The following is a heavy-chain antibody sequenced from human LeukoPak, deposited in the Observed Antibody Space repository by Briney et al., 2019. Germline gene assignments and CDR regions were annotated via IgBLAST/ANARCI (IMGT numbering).Heavy chain of an antibody. CDR3: ATAVLRFLEWKQATDYGMGV. CDR2: FDPEDGET. Sequence: GASVKVSCKVSGYTLTELSMHWVRQAPGKGLEWMGGFDPEDGETIYAQKFQGRVTMTEDTSTDTAYMELSSLRSEDTAVYYCATAVLRFLEWKQATDYGMGVWGQGTTVTVSS. CDR1: GYTLTELS. V-gene: IGHV1-24*01. D-gene: IGHD3-3*01. J-gene: IGHJ6*02.